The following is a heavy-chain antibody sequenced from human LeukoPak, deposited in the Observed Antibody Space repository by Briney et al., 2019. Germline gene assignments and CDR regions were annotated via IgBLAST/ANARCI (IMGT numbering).Heavy chain of an antibody. CDR1: GYTFTSCD. CDR3: TRGSSGRRDN. D-gene: IGHD6-19*01. CDR2: MNPNSGNT. Sequence: GASVTVSFTASGYTFTSCDINWVRQAPGQGLGWMGWMNPNSGNTGYGQSFQGRITMTRDIPIGTAYMELSNLTSEDTAIYYCTRGSSGRRDNWGQGTLVTVSA. J-gene: IGHJ4*02. V-gene: IGHV1-8*01.